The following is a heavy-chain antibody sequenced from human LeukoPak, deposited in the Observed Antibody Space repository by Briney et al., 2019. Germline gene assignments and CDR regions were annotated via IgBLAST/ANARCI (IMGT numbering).Heavy chain of an antibody. J-gene: IGHJ4*02. V-gene: IGHV3-53*01. D-gene: IGHD2-15*01. Sequence: GGSLRLSCAASGLTVSSNCMSWVRQAPGKGLEWVSFIYSGGNTYYADSVKGRFTISRDNAKNSLYLQMNSLRAEDTAVYYCARARHGIVVVVAAPDYWGQGTLVTVSS. CDR1: GLTVSSNC. CDR2: IYSGGNT. CDR3: ARARHGIVVVVAAPDY.